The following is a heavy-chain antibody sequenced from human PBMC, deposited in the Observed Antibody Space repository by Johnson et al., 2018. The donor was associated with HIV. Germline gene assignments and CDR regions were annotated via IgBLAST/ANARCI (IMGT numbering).Heavy chain of an antibody. V-gene: IGHV3-30*03. CDR3: ASMVTTGGDAFDI. J-gene: IGHJ3*02. CDR1: GFTFDDYG. Sequence: VQLVESGGGVVRPGGSLRLSCEASGFTFDDYGMSWVRQAPGKGLEWVAVISYDGSNKYYADSVKGRFTISRDNSKNTLYLQMNSLRAEDTAVHYCASMVTTGGDAFDIWGQGTMVTVSS. CDR2: ISYDGSNK. D-gene: IGHD2-21*02.